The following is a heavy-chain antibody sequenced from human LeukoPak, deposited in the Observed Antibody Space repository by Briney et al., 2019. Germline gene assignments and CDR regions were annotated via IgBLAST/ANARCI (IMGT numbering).Heavy chain of an antibody. CDR1: GYTFTSYG. V-gene: IGHV1-18*01. D-gene: IGHD1-26*01. J-gene: IGHJ6*03. CDR3: ARVGATPRAPYMDV. CDR2: ISTYNGNT. Sequence: ASVKVSCKASGYTFTSYGISWVRQAPGQGLEWMGWISTYNGNTNYAQKHQGRVTMTTDTSTSTAYMELRSLRSDDTAVYYCARVGATPRAPYMDVWGKGTTVTVSS.